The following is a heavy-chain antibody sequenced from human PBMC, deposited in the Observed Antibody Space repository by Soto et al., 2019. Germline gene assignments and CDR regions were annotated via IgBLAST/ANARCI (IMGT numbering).Heavy chain of an antibody. CDR2: IKQDGSEK. Sequence: GGSLRLSCAASGFTFSSYWMSWVRQAPGKGLEWVANIKQDGSEKYYVDSVRGRFTISRDNAKNSLYLQMNSLRAEDTAVYYCARALSNRYFDYWGQGTLVTVSS. CDR3: ARALSNRYFDY. V-gene: IGHV3-7*01. D-gene: IGHD2-2*01. J-gene: IGHJ4*02. CDR1: GFTFSSYW.